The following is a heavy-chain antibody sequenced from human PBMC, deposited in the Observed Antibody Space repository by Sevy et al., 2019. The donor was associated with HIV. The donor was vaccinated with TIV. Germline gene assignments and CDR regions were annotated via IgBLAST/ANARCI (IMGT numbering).Heavy chain of an antibody. Sequence: GGSLRLSCAASGFTFSSYAMHWVRQAPGKGLEWVAVISYDGNNKYYADSVKGRFTISRDNSKNTLYLQMNSLRAEDTAVYYCAREGQLWSFDPWGQGTLVTVSS. CDR1: GFTFSSYA. CDR2: ISYDGNNK. J-gene: IGHJ5*02. D-gene: IGHD5-18*01. CDR3: AREGQLWSFDP. V-gene: IGHV3-30-3*01.